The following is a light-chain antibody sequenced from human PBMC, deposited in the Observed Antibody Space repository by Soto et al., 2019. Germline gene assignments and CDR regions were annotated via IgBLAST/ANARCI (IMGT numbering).Light chain of an antibody. CDR1: QSISNW. CDR2: KAS. V-gene: IGKV1-5*03. CDR3: QQYNRWT. J-gene: IGKJ1*01. Sequence: DIQMTQSPSTLSAFVGDRVTITCRASQSISNWLAWYQQKPGKAPKLLIYKASSLESGVPSRFSGSGSGTEFTLTISSLQPDDFATYYCQQYNRWTFGQGTKVEIK.